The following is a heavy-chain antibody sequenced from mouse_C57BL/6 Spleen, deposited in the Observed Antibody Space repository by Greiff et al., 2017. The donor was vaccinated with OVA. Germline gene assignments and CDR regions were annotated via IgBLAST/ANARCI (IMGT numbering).Heavy chain of an antibody. Sequence: LVESGPELVKPGASVKISCKASGYSFTSYYIHWVKQRPGQGLEWIGWIYPGSGNTKYSEKFKGKATLTADTSSSTAYMQLSSLTSEDSAVYYCARSSPFDYWGQGTTLTVSS. CDR1: GYSFTSYY. V-gene: IGHV1-66*01. J-gene: IGHJ2*01. CDR2: IYPGSGNT. CDR3: ARSSPFDY.